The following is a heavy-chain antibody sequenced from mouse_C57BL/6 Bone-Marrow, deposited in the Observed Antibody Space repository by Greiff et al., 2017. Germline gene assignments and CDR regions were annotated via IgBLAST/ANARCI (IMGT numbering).Heavy chain of an antibody. CDR1: GFTFSSYA. J-gene: IGHJ4*01. V-gene: IGHV5-9-1*02. CDR3: TNYGNYDAMDY. CDR2: ISRGGDYI. Sequence: EVMLVESGEGLVKPGGSLKLSCAASGFTFSSYAMSWVRQTPEKRLEWVAYISRGGDYIYYADTVKGRFTISRDNARNTLYLQMSSLKSEDTAMYYCTNYGNYDAMDYWGQGTSVTVSA. D-gene: IGHD2-1*01.